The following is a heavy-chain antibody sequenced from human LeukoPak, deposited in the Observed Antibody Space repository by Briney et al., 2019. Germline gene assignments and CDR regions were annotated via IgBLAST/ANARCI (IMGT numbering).Heavy chain of an antibody. CDR1: RYSFTSYW. CDR3: ARRGGNSGWSEGFDT. Sequence: GESLKISCKGSRYSFTSYWSGWVGQMPGRGLEWMGIIYPGDSDTQYSPSLQGQVTISADKSISTAYLQWSSLKASDTTMYYCARRGGNSGWSEGFDTWGQGKMVAVSS. V-gene: IGHV5-51*01. D-gene: IGHD6-19*01. CDR2: IYPGDSDT. J-gene: IGHJ3*02.